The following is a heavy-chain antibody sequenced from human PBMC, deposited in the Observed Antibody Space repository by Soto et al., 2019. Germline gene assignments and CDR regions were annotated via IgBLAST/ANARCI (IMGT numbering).Heavy chain of an antibody. CDR2: INSGNGNT. J-gene: IGHJ4*02. CDR1: GYTFTGYA. CDR3: AREGQWLPLDY. Sequence: GASVKVSCKASGYTFTGYAIHWVRQAPGQRLEWMGWINSGNGNTKYSQKFQGRVTITRDTSASTAYMELSSLRSEDTAVYLCAREGQWLPLDYGGQETLVTVSS. D-gene: IGHD6-19*01. V-gene: IGHV1-3*01.